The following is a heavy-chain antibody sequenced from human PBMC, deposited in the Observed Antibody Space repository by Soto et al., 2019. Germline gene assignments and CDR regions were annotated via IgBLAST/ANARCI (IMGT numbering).Heavy chain of an antibody. CDR1: GFTVSSNF. V-gene: IGHV3-66*01. J-gene: IGHJ4*02. CDR2: IYSDGST. CDR3: SSRRNPSGAYDY. Sequence: GGSLRLSCAASGFTVSSNFMSWVRQAPGKGLEWVSIIYSDGSTYYADSVKGRFTISRDNSKNTLYLQMNSLRADDTAVYYCSSRRNPSGAYDYWGQGTLVNLSS. D-gene: IGHD2-21*01.